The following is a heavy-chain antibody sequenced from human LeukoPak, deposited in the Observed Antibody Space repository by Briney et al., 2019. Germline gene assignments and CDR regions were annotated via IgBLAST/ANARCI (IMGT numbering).Heavy chain of an antibody. Sequence: SETLSLTCTVSDDSITMYYWTWIRQPPGKGLEWIGYVDHTGSTKFNPSLNGRVSISRDTSKNQFSLKLSSVTAADTAVYYCARDQGALGSGSNYMDVWGKGTTVTVSS. CDR3: ARDQGALGSGSNYMDV. V-gene: IGHV4-59*12. CDR2: VDHTGST. CDR1: DDSITMYY. J-gene: IGHJ6*03. D-gene: IGHD3-10*01.